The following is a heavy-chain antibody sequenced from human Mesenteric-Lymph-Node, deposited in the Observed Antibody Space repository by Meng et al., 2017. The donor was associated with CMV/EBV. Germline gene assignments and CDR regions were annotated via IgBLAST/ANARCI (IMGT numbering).Heavy chain of an antibody. J-gene: IGHJ3*02. CDR1: GGSFSGYY. V-gene: IGHV4-34*01. CDR3: ARWKWVGNSNDAFDI. CDR2: IYHSGST. D-gene: IGHD4-23*01. Sequence: SETLSLTCAVYGGSFSGYYWTWIRQPPGKGLEWIGSIYHSGSTYYNPSLKSRVTISVDTSKNQFSLKLSSVTAADTAVYYCARWKWVGNSNDAFDIWGQGTMVTVSS.